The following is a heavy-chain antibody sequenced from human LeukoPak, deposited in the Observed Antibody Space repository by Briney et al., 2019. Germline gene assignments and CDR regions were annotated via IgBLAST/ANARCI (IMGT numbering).Heavy chain of an antibody. V-gene: IGHV3-73*01. J-gene: IGHJ4*02. CDR2: IRSKASNYAT. Sequence: GSLRLSCAASGFTFSGSAMHWVRQASGKGLEWVGRIRSKASNYATAYAASVKGRFTISRDDSKNTAYLQMNSLKTEDTAVYYCTVNYCSGGSCYMLWGQGTLVTVSS. CDR1: GFTFSGSA. CDR3: TVNYCSGGSCYML. D-gene: IGHD2-15*01.